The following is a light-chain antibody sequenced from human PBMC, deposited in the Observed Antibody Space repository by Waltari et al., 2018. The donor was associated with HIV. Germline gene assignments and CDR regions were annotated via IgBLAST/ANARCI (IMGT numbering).Light chain of an antibody. CDR1: QCVSSSY. V-gene: IGKV3-20*01. Sequence: EIVLTQSPGTLSLSPGERATLSCRASQCVSSSYLAGYQQKPCQAPRLLIYGAASRATGIPDRFSGSGSGTDFTLTISRLEPEDFAVYYCQQSETFGQGTKVEIK. CDR2: GAA. J-gene: IGKJ1*01. CDR3: QQSET.